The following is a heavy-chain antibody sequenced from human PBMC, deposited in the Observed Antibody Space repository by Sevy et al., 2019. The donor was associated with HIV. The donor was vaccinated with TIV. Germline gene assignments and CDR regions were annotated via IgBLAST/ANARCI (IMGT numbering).Heavy chain of an antibody. CDR2: ISSNGGST. D-gene: IGHD5-12*01. CDR1: GFTISSYA. J-gene: IGHJ4*02. CDR3: VKVGRGYSGYDPRVFDY. Sequence: GGSLRLSCSASGFTISSYAMHWVRQAPGKGLEYVSAISSNGGSTYYADSVKGRFTISRDNSKNTLYLQMSSLRAEDTAVYYCVKVGRGYSGYDPRVFDYWGQGTLVTVSS. V-gene: IGHV3-64D*06.